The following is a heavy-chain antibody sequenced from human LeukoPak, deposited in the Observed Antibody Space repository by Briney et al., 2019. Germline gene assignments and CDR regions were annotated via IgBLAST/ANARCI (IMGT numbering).Heavy chain of an antibody. CDR3: AKSGGYSYALDY. J-gene: IGHJ4*02. D-gene: IGHD5-18*01. CDR2: ISSSSGSIT. V-gene: IGHV3-48*04. Sequence: PRGSLRLSCADSGLTFSSYSMNWVRQAPGKGLEWVSYISSSSGSITYYADSVKGRFTISRDNAKNSLYLQMNSLRAEDTAVYYCAKSGGYSYALDYWGQGTLVTVSS. CDR1: GLTFSSYS.